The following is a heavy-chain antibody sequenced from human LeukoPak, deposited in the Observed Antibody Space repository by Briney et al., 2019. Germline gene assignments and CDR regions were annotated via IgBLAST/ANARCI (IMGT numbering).Heavy chain of an antibody. V-gene: IGHV3-23*01. Sequence: GGSLRLSCAASGFTFSDYYMSWIRQAPGKGLEWVSSITGSGGSTYYADSVKGRFSISRDNSKNTLYLQMNSLRAEDTAVYYCAKAENGLDYWGQGTLVTVSS. J-gene: IGHJ4*02. CDR1: GFTFSDYY. D-gene: IGHD2-8*01. CDR3: AKAENGLDY. CDR2: ITGSGGST.